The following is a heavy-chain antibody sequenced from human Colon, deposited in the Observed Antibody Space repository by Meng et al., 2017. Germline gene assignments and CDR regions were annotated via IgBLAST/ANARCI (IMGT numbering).Heavy chain of an antibody. V-gene: IGHV3-74*01. CDR3: AKSFMVRGVIKAGYFDY. CDR1: GFPFSNYW. Sequence: GESPKTSCAASGFPFSNYWMHWDRQAPGKGLMWVSRLNKDATIPQYADSVKGRFTISRHNAKNTLSLEMHSPRAEDTAVYYCAKSFMVRGVIKAGYFDYWGQGTRVTVSS. CDR2: LNKDATIP. D-gene: IGHD3-10*01. J-gene: IGHJ4*02.